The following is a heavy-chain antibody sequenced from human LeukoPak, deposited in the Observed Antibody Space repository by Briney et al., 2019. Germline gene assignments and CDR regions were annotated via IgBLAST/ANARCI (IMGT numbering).Heavy chain of an antibody. Sequence: ASVKVSCKASGYTFTGYYMHWVRQAPGQGLEWMGWINPNSGGTNYAQKFQGRVTMTRDTSISTAYMELSSLRSEDTAVYYCARTPQWLAYISFDYWGQGTLVTVSS. D-gene: IGHD6-19*01. V-gene: IGHV1-2*02. CDR3: ARTPQWLAYISFDY. CDR2: INPNSGGT. J-gene: IGHJ4*02. CDR1: GYTFTGYY.